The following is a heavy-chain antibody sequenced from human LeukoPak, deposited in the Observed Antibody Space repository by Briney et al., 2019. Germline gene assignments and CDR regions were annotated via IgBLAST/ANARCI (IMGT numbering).Heavy chain of an antibody. V-gene: IGHV3-7*01. CDR2: IKEDGSEK. CDR3: AKEGPLTAGDY. J-gene: IGHJ4*02. CDR1: GFTFSSYW. Sequence: PGGSLRLSCAASGFTFSSYWMSWVRQAPGKGLEWVANIKEDGSEKSYVDSVKGRFTISRDNAKNSLYLQMNRLRAEDTAIYYCAKEGPLTAGDYWGQGTLVTVSS. D-gene: IGHD3-9*01.